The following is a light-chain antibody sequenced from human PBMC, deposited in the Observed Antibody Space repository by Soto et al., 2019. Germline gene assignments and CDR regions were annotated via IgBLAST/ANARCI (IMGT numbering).Light chain of an antibody. V-gene: IGKV3-15*01. Sequence: ERVMTQSPATLPASPGERFTLSCRASQSVRSNVAWYQQKTGQAPRLLIYGASTRATGIPARFSGSGSGREFTLSISSLQFEDFGVYYCQQYNDWPQFTFGVETKIEIK. CDR1: QSVRSN. CDR3: QQYNDWPQFT. J-gene: IGKJ4*01. CDR2: GAS.